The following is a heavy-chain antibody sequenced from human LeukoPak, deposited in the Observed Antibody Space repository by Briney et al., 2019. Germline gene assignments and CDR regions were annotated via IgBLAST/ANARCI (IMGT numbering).Heavy chain of an antibody. V-gene: IGHV4-38-2*01. Sequence: PSETLSLTCAVSGYSISSGYYWGWIRQPPGKGLEWIGSIYHSGSTYYNPSLKSRVTISVDTSENQFSLKLSSVTAADTAMYYCARVGVQIVVVPAATTQTTYYYYMDVWGKGTTVTVSS. CDR2: IYHSGST. CDR1: GYSISSGYY. D-gene: IGHD2-2*01. CDR3: ARVGVQIVVVPAATTQTTYYYYMDV. J-gene: IGHJ6*03.